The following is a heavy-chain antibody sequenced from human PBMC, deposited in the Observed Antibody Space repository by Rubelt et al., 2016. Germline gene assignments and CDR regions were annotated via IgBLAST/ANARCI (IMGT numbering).Heavy chain of an antibody. CDR1: GFTFSSYW. D-gene: IGHD5-18*01. CDR3: ARVLRGYSYGYYYYGMDV. J-gene: IGHJ6*02. V-gene: IGHV3-74*01. CDR2: INSDGITT. Sequence: EMQLVESGGGLVQPGGSLRLSCAASGFTFSSYWMHWVRQAPGKGLVWVSRINSDGITTTYADSVKGRFTISRDNARNTLYPEMNSLRAEDTAVYYCARVLRGYSYGYYYYGMDVWGQGTTVTVSS.